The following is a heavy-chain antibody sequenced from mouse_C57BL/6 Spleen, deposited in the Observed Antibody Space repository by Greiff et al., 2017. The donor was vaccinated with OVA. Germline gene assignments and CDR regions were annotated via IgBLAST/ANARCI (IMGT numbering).Heavy chain of an antibody. CDR3: ARRGGWGNYLAY. CDR2: IDPANGNT. J-gene: IGHJ3*01. D-gene: IGHD2-1*01. Sequence: VQLQQSVAELVRPGASVKLSCTASGFTIRNTYMHWVKQRPEQGLEWIGWIDPANGNTNYAPKFQGRVTITADTSSNTAYLQLSSLTSEDTAVYYCARRGGWGNYLAYWGQGTLVTVSA. CDR1: GFTIRNTY. V-gene: IGHV14-3*01.